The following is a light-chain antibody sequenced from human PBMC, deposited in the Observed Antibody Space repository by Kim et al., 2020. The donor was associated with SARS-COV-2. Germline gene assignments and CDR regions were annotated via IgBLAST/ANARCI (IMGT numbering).Light chain of an antibody. CDR3: LQVYNYPRT. CDR1: QGMRND. Sequence: ASLGDRDTITCRASQGMRNDLGWYQQKPGRAPKILIYDASGVESGVPSRFSGSGSGTDFTLSISSLQPEDFATYYCLQVYNYPRTFGQGTKVDIK. J-gene: IGKJ1*01. V-gene: IGKV1-6*01. CDR2: DAS.